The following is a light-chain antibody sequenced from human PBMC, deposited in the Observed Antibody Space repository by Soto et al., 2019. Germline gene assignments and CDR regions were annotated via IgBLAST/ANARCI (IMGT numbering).Light chain of an antibody. Sequence: EIVLTQSPATLSLSPGERATLSCRASQSVGSSLAWYQQKPGQAPRLLIYDASNRATGIPARFSGSGSGTDFTLTISSLEPEDFAVYYCQQRSNWPPDFGQGTRLEIK. CDR2: DAS. V-gene: IGKV3-11*01. CDR3: QQRSNWPPD. J-gene: IGKJ5*01. CDR1: QSVGSS.